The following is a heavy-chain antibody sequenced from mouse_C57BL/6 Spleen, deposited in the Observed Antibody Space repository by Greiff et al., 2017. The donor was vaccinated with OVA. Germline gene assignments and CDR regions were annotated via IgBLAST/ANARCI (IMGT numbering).Heavy chain of an antibody. Sequence: EVMLVESGGGLVKPGGSLKLSCAASGFTFSSYAMSWVRQTPGKRLEWVATISDGGGYTYYPDNVKGRFTISRDNAKNNLYLQMSQQKSEDTAMYYWARDRGRDYAMDYWGQGTSVTVSS. CDR3: ARDRGRDYAMDY. CDR2: ISDGGGYT. J-gene: IGHJ4*01. CDR1: GFTFSSYA. D-gene: IGHD3-3*01. V-gene: IGHV5-4*01.